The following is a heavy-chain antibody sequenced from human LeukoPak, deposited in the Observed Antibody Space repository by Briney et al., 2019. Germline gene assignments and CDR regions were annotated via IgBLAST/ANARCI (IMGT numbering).Heavy chain of an antibody. V-gene: IGHV5-51*01. J-gene: IGHJ5*02. CDR3: ARHGRYCSGDCYSWFDP. Sequence: GESLKISCKGSGYSFTDYWIGWVRQMPGKGLDWMGVINPGDSDARYSPSFQGQVTISADKSISTAYLQWTSLKASDTAMYYCARHGRYCSGDCYSWFDPWGQGTLVTVSS. CDR2: INPGDSDA. D-gene: IGHD2-21*02. CDR1: GYSFTDYW.